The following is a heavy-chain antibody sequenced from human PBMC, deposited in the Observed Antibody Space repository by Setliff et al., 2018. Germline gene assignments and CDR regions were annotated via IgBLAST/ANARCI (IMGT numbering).Heavy chain of an antibody. CDR1: GFTFSDYY. CDR3: ARGRVRYSYGRAQHDAFDI. CDR2: TYSSGST. V-gene: IGHV4-59*12. Sequence: GSLRLSCATSGFTFSDYYMSWIRQPPGKGLEWIGSTYSSGSTNYNPSLKSRVTISLDTSKNQFSLKLSSVTAADTAVYYCARGRVRYSYGRAQHDAFDIWGQGTMVTVSS. D-gene: IGHD5-18*01. J-gene: IGHJ3*02.